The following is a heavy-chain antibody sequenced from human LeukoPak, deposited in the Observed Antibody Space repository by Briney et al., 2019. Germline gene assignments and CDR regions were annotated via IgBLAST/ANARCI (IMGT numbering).Heavy chain of an antibody. CDR3: ATGVAARPTPTHRSPQTLDY. V-gene: IGHV1-69-2*01. J-gene: IGHJ4*02. CDR1: GYTFTDYY. Sequence: GASVKVSCKASGYTFTDYYMHWVQQAPGKGLEWMGRVDPEDGETIYAEKFQGRVTITADTSTDTAYMELSSLRSEDTAVYYCATGVAARPTPTHRSPQTLDYWGQGTLVTVSS. CDR2: VDPEDGET. D-gene: IGHD6-6*01.